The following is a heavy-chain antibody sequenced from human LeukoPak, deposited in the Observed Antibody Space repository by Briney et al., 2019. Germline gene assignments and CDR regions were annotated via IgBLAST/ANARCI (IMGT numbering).Heavy chain of an antibody. Sequence: AGGSLRLSCAASGFTFDDYAMHWVRQAPGKGLEWVSLISGDGGSTYYADSVKGRFTISRDNSKNSLYLQMNSLRTEDTALYYCAKAEWLQFGGWYYFDYWGQGTLVTVSS. D-gene: IGHD5-24*01. CDR2: ISGDGGST. V-gene: IGHV3-43*02. CDR1: GFTFDDYA. CDR3: AKAEWLQFGGWYYFDY. J-gene: IGHJ4*02.